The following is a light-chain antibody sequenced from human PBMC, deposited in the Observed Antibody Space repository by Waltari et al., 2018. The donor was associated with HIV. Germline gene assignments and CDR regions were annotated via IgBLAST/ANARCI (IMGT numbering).Light chain of an antibody. CDR1: QTIGRN. CDR3: QQYNNWPPAT. V-gene: IGKV3-15*01. CDR2: GAS. J-gene: IGKJ2*01. Sequence: EIMMTQSQATLSVSLGERATLSCRASQTIGRNLAWYQQKPGQVPRLLIYGASTRATGIPARFSGSGSGTEFTLTISSLQSEDFAVYYCQQYNNWPPATFGQGTKLEIK.